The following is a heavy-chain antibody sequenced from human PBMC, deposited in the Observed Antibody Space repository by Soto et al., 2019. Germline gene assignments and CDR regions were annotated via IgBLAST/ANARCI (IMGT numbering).Heavy chain of an antibody. CDR3: WRGGVDYGGNSVGSFDL. D-gene: IGHD2-21*02. V-gene: IGHV3-53*01. CDR2: IYSDGTT. CDR1: GFTVSSNY. Sequence: EVQLVESGGGLIQPGGSLRLSCAASGFTVSSNYMNWVRQAPGKGLEWVSVIYSDGTTYYADSVKGRFTISRDSSKNTLYLQRNSLGAEDTAVYYCWRGGVDYGGNSVGSFDLWGRGTLVSVSS. J-gene: IGHJ2*01.